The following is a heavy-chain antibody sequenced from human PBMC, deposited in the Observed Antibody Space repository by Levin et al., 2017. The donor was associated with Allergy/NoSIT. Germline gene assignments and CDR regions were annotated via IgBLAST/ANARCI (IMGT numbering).Heavy chain of an antibody. D-gene: IGHD5-24*01. CDR2: IKHDGSET. Sequence: GESLKISCAASGFMFSTYWMNWVRQAPGKGLEWVANIKHDGSETYYADSVKGRFTISRDNAKHWLYLQMNGLRAADTAVYYCASIATHNNVWYLDYWGQGTQVTVSS. CDR3: ASIATHNNVWYLDY. J-gene: IGHJ4*02. CDR1: GFMFSTYW. V-gene: IGHV3-7*01.